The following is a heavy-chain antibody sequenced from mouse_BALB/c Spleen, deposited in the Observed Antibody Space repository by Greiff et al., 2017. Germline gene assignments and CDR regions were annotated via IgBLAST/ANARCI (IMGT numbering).Heavy chain of an antibody. CDR3: AREDGNWDYFDY. D-gene: IGHD2-1*01. CDR1: GFTFTDYY. Sequence: EVKLMESGGGLVQPGGSLRLSCATSGFTFTDYYMSWVRQPPGKALEWLGFIRNKANGYTTEYSASVKGRFTISRDNSQSILYLQMNTLRAEDSATYYCAREDGNWDYFDYWGQGTTLTVSS. V-gene: IGHV7-3*02. J-gene: IGHJ2*01. CDR2: IRNKANGYTT.